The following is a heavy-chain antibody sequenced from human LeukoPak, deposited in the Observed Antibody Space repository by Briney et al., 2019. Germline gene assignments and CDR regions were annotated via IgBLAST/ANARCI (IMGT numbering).Heavy chain of an antibody. Sequence: ASVKVSCKTSGYVFTTSGISWVRQAPGQGLGWVGWISAYSGSANSAQKFQGRVTMTTDTSTNTAFMELRSLRFDDTAVYFCARDQGIFYLDYWGQGTLVTVSS. J-gene: IGHJ4*02. D-gene: IGHD3-3*01. CDR1: GYVFTTSG. CDR2: ISAYSGSA. V-gene: IGHV1-18*01. CDR3: ARDQGIFYLDY.